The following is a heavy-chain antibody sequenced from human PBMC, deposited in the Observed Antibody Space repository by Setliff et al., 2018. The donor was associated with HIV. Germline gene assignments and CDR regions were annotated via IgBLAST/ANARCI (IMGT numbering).Heavy chain of an antibody. D-gene: IGHD6-19*01. J-gene: IGHJ3*02. V-gene: IGHV3-7*03. CDR2: IIQDESAK. CDR3: VRYALAVPGYHNAFDI. Sequence: SLRLSCAASGFTISSHQMSWVRQAPGKGLEWVAKIIQDESAKYYVDSVKGRFTISRDNAKNSLYLQMNSLGGEDTAVYYCVRYALAVPGYHNAFDIWGQGTMVTVS. CDR1: GFTISSHQ.